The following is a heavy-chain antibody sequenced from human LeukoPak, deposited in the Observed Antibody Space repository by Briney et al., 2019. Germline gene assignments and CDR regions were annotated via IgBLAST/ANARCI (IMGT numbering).Heavy chain of an antibody. V-gene: IGHV4-34*01. CDR3: ARHLDAYYDVLADHYYMDV. J-gene: IGHJ6*03. CDR1: GGSFSGYY. CDR2: INHSGST. Sequence: PSETLSLTCAVYGGSFSGYYWSWIRQPPGKGLEWIGEINHSGSTNYNPSLKSRVTISVDTSKNQFSLKLSSVAAADTAVYYCARHLDAYYDVLADHYYMDVWGKGTTVTVSS. D-gene: IGHD3-9*01.